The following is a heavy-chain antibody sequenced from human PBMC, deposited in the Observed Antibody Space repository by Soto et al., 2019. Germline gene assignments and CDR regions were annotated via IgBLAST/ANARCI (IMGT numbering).Heavy chain of an antibody. Sequence: GASVKVSCKASGYTLTSYGISWVRQAPGQGLEWMGCISAHIGNTNYAQRLQGRVTITADESTSTAYMELSRLRSEDTAVYYCARDRDDYGSGNYYNRIDFWGQGTLVTVSS. CDR2: ISAHIGNT. D-gene: IGHD3-10*01. CDR3: ARDRDDYGSGNYYNRIDF. J-gene: IGHJ4*02. CDR1: GYTLTSYG. V-gene: IGHV1-18*01.